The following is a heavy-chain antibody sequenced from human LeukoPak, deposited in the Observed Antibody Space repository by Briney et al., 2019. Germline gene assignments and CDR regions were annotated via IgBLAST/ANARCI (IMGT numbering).Heavy chain of an antibody. J-gene: IGHJ4*02. CDR2: IXPIFGTA. Sequence: XSWVRQAPXQXXXXMGGIXPIFGTANYAQKFQGRVTITADESTSTAYMELSSLRSEDTAVYYCARGLGEQYYYDSSGYCLDYWGQGTLVTVSS. CDR3: ARGLGEQYYYDSSGYCLDY. D-gene: IGHD3-22*01. V-gene: IGHV1-69*01.